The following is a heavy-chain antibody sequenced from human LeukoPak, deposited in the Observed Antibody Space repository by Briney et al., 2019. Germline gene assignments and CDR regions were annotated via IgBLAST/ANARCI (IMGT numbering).Heavy chain of an antibody. J-gene: IGHJ6*02. D-gene: IGHD7-27*01. CDR1: GFTFSNFD. Sequence: GGSLRLSCAASGFTFSNFDMHWVRQATGRGLEWVSAIGTAGDTYYPGSVKGRFTISRENAKNSLYLQMHSLRAGDTAVYYCARSRPPWDGIDVWGQGTTVTVSS. CDR3: ARSRPPWDGIDV. CDR2: IGTAGDT. V-gene: IGHV3-13*01.